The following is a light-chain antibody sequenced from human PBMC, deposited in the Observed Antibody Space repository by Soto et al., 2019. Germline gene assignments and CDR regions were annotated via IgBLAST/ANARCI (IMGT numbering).Light chain of an antibody. CDR1: SSDVGTYNL. CDR3: CSYADSTTYV. Sequence: QSALTQPASVAGSPGQSITISCTGTSSDVGTYNLVSWYQQHPGKAPKLMIYEGSKWPSGVSNRFSGSKSGNTTSLTISGLHAQDEADYYCCSYADSTTYVFGTGTTLTVL. CDR2: EGS. J-gene: IGLJ1*01. V-gene: IGLV2-23*01.